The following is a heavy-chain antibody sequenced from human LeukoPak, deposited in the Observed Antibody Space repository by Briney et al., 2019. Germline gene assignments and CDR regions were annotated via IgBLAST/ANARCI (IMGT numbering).Heavy chain of an antibody. D-gene: IGHD2-2*01. V-gene: IGHV1-2*06. CDR2: INPNSGGT. CDR1: GYTFTGSY. Sequence: ASVKVSCKASGYTFTGSYMHWVRQAPGQGLEWMGRINPNSGGTNYAQKFQGRVTMTRDTSISTAYMELSRLRSDDTAVYYCARDYCSSTSCLFDYWGQGTLVTVSS. J-gene: IGHJ4*02. CDR3: ARDYCSSTSCLFDY.